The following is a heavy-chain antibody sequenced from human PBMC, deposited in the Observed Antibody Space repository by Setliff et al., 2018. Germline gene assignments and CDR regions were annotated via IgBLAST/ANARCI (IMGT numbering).Heavy chain of an antibody. CDR3: ARDGFPWFGELGY. D-gene: IGHD3-10*01. CDR1: GGSINSGNYY. J-gene: IGHJ4*02. CDR2: IYTSGST. Sequence: SETLSLTCTVSGGSINSGNYYWSWIRQPAGKGLEWIGHIYTSGSTNYSPSLKSRVTISLDTSKNHFSLKLSSVTAADTAVYYCARDGFPWFGELGYWGQGTLVTVSS. V-gene: IGHV4-61*09.